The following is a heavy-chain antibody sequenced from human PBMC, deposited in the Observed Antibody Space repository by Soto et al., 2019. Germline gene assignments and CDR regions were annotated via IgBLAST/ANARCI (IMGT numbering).Heavy chain of an antibody. D-gene: IGHD4-17*01. Sequence: PSETLSLTCAVYGGSFSGYYWSWIRQPPGKGLEWIGEINHSGSTNYNPSLKSRVTISVDTSKNQFSLKLSSVTAADTAVYYCARYTHRPWTTVTTLRYFDYRGQRTLVTVSS. CDR2: INHSGST. V-gene: IGHV4-34*01. CDR3: ARYTHRPWTTVTTLRYFDY. CDR1: GGSFSGYY. J-gene: IGHJ4*02.